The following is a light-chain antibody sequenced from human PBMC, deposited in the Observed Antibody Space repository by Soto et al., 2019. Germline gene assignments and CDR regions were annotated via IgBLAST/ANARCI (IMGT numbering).Light chain of an antibody. V-gene: IGKV1-39*01. J-gene: IGKJ4*01. CDR2: AAS. Sequence: DIQMTQSPSSLSASVGDRVTITCRASQSISSYLNWYQQKPGKAPKLLIHAASSLQSGVPSSVSGSGSGTDFSLTIRSLQPEDFATYYCQESYTTPVTFGGGTKVEIK. CDR3: QESYTTPVT. CDR1: QSISSY.